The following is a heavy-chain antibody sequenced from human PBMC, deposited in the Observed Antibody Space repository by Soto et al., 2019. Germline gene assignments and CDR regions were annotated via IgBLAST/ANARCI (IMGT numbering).Heavy chain of an antibody. J-gene: IGHJ6*02. CDR3: ARAPTLDIVVVPAAINYYGMEV. D-gene: IGHD2-2*02. CDR1: GFTFSSYA. Sequence: QVQLVESGGGVVQPGRSLRLSWAASGFTFSSYAMHWVRQAPGKGLEWVAVISYDGSNKYYADSVKGRFTISRDNSKNTLYLQMNSLRAEDTAVYYCARAPTLDIVVVPAAINYYGMEVWGQGTTVTVSS. V-gene: IGHV3-30-3*01. CDR2: ISYDGSNK.